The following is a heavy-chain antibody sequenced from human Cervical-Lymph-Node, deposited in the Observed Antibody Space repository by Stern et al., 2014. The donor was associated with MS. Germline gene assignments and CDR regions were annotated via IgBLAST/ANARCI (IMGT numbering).Heavy chain of an antibody. CDR1: RFNFTTYT. CDR2: ISIRGTYI. CDR3: ARDLNFGDYETLDY. V-gene: IGHV3-21*06. D-gene: IGHD4-17*01. Sequence: EVQLVESGGGLVKPGGSLRLSCSASRFNFTTYTMDWVRQAPGKGLESLSSISIRGTYIYYADSVKGRFTISRDNAKNSLYLQLSSLRAEDTAVYYCARDLNFGDYETLDYWGQGTLVTVSS. J-gene: IGHJ4*02.